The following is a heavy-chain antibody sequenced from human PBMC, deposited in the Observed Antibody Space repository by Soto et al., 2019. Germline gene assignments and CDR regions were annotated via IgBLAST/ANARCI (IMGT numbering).Heavy chain of an antibody. Sequence: PGGSLRLSCAASGFTFSSYAMSWVRQAPGKGLEWVSAISGSGGSTYYADSVKGRFTISRDNSKNTLYLQMNSLRAEDTAVYYCAKGVMITFGGVRGGLPDAFDIWGQGTMVTVS. D-gene: IGHD3-16*01. CDR1: GFTFSSYA. V-gene: IGHV3-23*01. CDR2: ISGSGGST. CDR3: AKGVMITFGGVRGGLPDAFDI. J-gene: IGHJ3*02.